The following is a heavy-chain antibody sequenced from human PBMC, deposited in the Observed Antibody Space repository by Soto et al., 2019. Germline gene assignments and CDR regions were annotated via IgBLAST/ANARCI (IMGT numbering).Heavy chain of an antibody. V-gene: IGHV1-69*02. CDR1: GGTFSSYT. Sequence: SVKVSCKASGGTFSSYTISWVRQAPGQGLEWMGRIIPILGIANYAQKFQGRVTITADKSTSTAYMELSSLRSEDTAVYYCARGRVGATSFYYGMEVWGQGTTVTVSS. CDR3: ARGRVGATSFYYGMEV. D-gene: IGHD1-26*01. J-gene: IGHJ6*02. CDR2: IIPILGIA.